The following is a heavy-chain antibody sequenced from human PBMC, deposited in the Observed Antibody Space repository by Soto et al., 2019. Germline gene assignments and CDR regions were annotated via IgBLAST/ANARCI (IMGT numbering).Heavy chain of an antibody. J-gene: IGHJ4*02. CDR1: GFTFSSYG. V-gene: IGHV3-30*18. D-gene: IGHD3-9*01. CDR3: AKDHYDTLTGYYGPDY. Sequence: QVQLVKSGGGVVQPGRSLRLSCAASGFTFSSYGIHWVRQAPGKGLEWVAVISYDGSNKYYADSVKGRFTISRDNSKNTLYLQMNSLRAEDTAVYYCAKDHYDTLTGYYGPDYWGQGTLVTVSS. CDR2: ISYDGSNK.